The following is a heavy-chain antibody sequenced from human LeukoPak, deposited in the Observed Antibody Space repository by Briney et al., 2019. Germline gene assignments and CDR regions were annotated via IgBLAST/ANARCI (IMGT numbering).Heavy chain of an antibody. CDR3: AREGSGWSRFDY. CDR1: GGTFSSYA. V-gene: IGHV1-69*05. D-gene: IGHD6-19*01. Sequence: GASVKVSCKASGGTFSSYAISWVRQAPGQGLEWMGGIIPIFGTANYAQKFQGRVTITTDESTSTAYMELSSLRSEDTAVCYCAREGSGWSRFDYWGQGTLVTVSS. J-gene: IGHJ4*02. CDR2: IIPIFGTA.